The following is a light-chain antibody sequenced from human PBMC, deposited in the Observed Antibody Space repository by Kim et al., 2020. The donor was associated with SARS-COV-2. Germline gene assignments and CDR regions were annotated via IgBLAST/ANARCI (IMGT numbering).Light chain of an antibody. J-gene: IGLJ2*01. CDR1: SSNIGSNT. CDR2: SNN. Sequence: PGQRVTISCSGSSSNIGSNTVSWYQQLPGTAPKLLIYSNNQRPSGVPDRFSGSRSGTSASLAICGLQSEDEADYYCAAWDDSLNVVFGGGTQLTVL. CDR3: AAWDDSLNVV. V-gene: IGLV1-44*01.